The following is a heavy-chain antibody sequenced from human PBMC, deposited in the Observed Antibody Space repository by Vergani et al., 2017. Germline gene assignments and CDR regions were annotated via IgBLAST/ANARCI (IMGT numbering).Heavy chain of an antibody. CDR1: GFTFSSND. V-gene: IGHV3-30*02. D-gene: IGHD1-1*01. Sequence: VESGGGLVQPGGSLRLSCTVSGFTFSSNDFHWVRQTAGKGLEWVAFIRFDGSNKFYSDSVKGRFTISRDNGQSYLYLDMDNLRVEDTAVYFCAKEFCGTGNCYGWNHLEVWGEGTSVTVSS. CDR3: AKEFCGTGNCYGWNHLEV. CDR2: IRFDGSNK. J-gene: IGHJ6*04.